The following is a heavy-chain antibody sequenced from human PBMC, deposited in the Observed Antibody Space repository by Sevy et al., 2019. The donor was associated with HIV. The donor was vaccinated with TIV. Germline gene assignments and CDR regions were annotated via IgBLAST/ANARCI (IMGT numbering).Heavy chain of an antibody. D-gene: IGHD2-15*01. CDR2: ISSSSSTR. CDR3: ARGGIVVGGAFDI. CDR1: GFTFSSYS. Sequence: GGSLRLSCAASGFTFSSYSMNWVRQAPGKGLEWVSYISSSSSTRYYADSVKGRFTISRDNAKNSLYLQMNSLRAEDTAVYYCARGGIVVGGAFDIWGQGTMVTVSS. J-gene: IGHJ3*02. V-gene: IGHV3-48*01.